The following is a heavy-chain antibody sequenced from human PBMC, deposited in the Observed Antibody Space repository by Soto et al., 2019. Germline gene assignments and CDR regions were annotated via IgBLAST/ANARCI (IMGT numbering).Heavy chain of an antibody. D-gene: IGHD6-19*01. Sequence: QVQLVESGGGVVQPGRSLRLSCAASGFTFSSYAMHCVRQAPGKGLERVAVIWYDGSNKYYADSVEGRFTISRDNSKNTLYLQMNSLRVEDTAVYKCARDLGWLADWCQGTLVTVSS. V-gene: IGHV3-33*01. CDR3: ARDLGWLAD. CDR1: GFTFSSYA. J-gene: IGHJ4*02. CDR2: IWYDGSNK.